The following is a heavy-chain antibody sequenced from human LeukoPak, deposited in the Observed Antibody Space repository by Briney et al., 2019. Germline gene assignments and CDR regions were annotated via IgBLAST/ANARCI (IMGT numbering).Heavy chain of an antibody. Sequence: SETLSLTCAVYGGSFSGYYWSWIRQPPGKGLEWIGEINHSGSTNYNPSLKSRVTISVDTSKNQFSLKLSSVTAADTAVYYCAREDYMDVWGKGTTVTISS. J-gene: IGHJ6*03. V-gene: IGHV4-34*01. CDR3: AREDYMDV. CDR1: GGSFSGYY. CDR2: INHSGST.